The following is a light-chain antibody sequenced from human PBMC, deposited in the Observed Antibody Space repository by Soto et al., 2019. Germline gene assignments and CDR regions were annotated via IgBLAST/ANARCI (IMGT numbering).Light chain of an antibody. CDR2: DAS. V-gene: IGKV1-5*01. J-gene: IGKJ2*01. CDR3: QQYNSYPLYT. CDR1: QSISSW. Sequence: DIKMTQSPSTLSASVGDRVTITCRASQSISSWLAWYQQKPGKAPKLLIYDASSLESGVPSRFSGSGSGTEFTLPISSLQPDDFATYYCQQYNSYPLYTFGQGTKLEIK.